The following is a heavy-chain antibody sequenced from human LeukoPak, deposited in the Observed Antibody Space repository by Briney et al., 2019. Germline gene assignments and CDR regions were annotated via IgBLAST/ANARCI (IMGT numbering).Heavy chain of an antibody. CDR1: GFSFGYYA. V-gene: IGHV3-49*04. CDR3: TREWYSSGWPIDY. Sequence: GGSLRLSCTASGFSFGYYAMSWVRQAPGKGLEWVGFIRSKAYGGTTEYAASVKGRFTISRDDSKSIAYLQMKSLKTEYTAVYYCTREWYSSGWPIDYWGQGTLVTVSS. CDR2: IRSKAYGGTT. D-gene: IGHD6-19*01. J-gene: IGHJ4*02.